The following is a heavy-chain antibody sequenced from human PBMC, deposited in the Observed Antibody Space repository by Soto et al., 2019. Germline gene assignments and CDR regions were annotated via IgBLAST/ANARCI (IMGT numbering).Heavy chain of an antibody. CDR2: TYYRSKWYN. J-gene: IGHJ4*02. CDR1: GYSFSSNSAA. D-gene: IGHD6-19*01. CDR3: ARDRRGLMKPHSSGSYFDY. V-gene: IGHV6-1*01. Sequence: QTLSLTCAISGYSFSSNSAAWNWISQSPSRGLEWLERTYYRSKWYNDYAVSVKSRITINPDTSKNQFSLQLNSVTPEDTAVYYCARDRRGLMKPHSSGSYFDYWGQGTLVTVSS.